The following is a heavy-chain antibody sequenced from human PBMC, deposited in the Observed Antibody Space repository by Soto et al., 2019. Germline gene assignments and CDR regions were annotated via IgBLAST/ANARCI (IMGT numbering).Heavy chain of an antibody. CDR1: GFTFSSYV. Sequence: QVQLVESGGGVVQPGRSLRLSCAASGFTFSSYVMHWVRQTPGKGLEWVAFISHDGSNKYYADSVKGRFTISRDNSKNTLYLQMNSLRAEDTAVYYCARDDGGGSDCDLAYWGQGTLVTVSS. D-gene: IGHD3-10*01. J-gene: IGHJ4*02. V-gene: IGHV3-30-3*01. CDR2: ISHDGSNK. CDR3: ARDDGGGSDCDLAY.